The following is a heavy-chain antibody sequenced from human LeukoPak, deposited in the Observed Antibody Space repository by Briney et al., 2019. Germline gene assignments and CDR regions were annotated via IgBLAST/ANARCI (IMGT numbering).Heavy chain of an antibody. D-gene: IGHD3-10*01. CDR2: IYYSGST. V-gene: IGHV4-39*07. CDR3: ASLPWGVRGLIIQDFHY. J-gene: IGHJ4*02. CDR1: GGSISSSSYY. Sequence: SETLSLTCTVSGGSISSSSYYWGWIRQPPGKGLESIGSIYYSGSTYYNPSLKSRVTISVDTSKNQYSLKLSSVTAADTAVYYCASLPWGVRGLIIQDFHYWGQGTLVTVSS.